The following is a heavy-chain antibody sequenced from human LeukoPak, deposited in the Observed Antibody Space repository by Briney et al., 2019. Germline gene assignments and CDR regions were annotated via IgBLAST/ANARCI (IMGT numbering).Heavy chain of an antibody. CDR3: ASATVGGSCYSPLSCAFDI. V-gene: IGHV5-51*01. D-gene: IGHD2-15*01. Sequence: GESLKISCEGSGYSFTSYWIGWVRQMPGKGLEWMGIIYPGDSDTRYSPSFQGQVTISADKSISTAYLQWSSLKASDTAMYYCASATVGGSCYSPLSCAFDIWGQGTMVTVSS. J-gene: IGHJ3*02. CDR1: GYSFTSYW. CDR2: IYPGDSDT.